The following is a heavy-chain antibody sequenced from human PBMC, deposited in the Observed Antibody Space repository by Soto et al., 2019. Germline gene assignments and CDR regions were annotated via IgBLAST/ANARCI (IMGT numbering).Heavy chain of an antibody. J-gene: IGHJ4*02. Sequence: SETLSLTCAVSGYPISSGYYWGWIRQPPGKGLEWIGIIHHSGSTYYNPSLRSRITISVDTSKNQFSLKMPSVTAADTAVYYCARSSGYVPGGYWGQGILVTVSS. CDR1: GYPISSGYY. CDR2: IHHSGST. CDR3: ARSSGYVPGGY. D-gene: IGHD5-12*01. V-gene: IGHV4-38-2*01.